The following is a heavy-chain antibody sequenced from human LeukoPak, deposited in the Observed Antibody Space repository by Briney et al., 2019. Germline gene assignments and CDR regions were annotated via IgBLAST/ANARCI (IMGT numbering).Heavy chain of an antibody. V-gene: IGHV3-20*04. CDR3: AKGFNWNYNYYYYMDV. D-gene: IGHD1-20*01. CDR2: INWDSQSI. Sequence: GGSLRLSCAASGFPFNDYGMSWVRQAPGKGLEWVSGINWDSQSIYYADSVKGRFTISRDNAKNSLYLQMNSLRAEDMALYYCAKGFNWNYNYYYYMDVWGKGTTVTVSS. J-gene: IGHJ6*03. CDR1: GFPFNDYG.